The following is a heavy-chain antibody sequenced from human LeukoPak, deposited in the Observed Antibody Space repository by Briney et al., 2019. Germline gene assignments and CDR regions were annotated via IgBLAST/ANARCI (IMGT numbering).Heavy chain of an antibody. CDR2: ISYDGSNK. CDR1: GFTFSSYA. Sequence: HAGGSLRLSCAASGFTFSSYAMHWVRQAPGKGLEWVAVISYDGSNKYYADSVKGRFTISRDNSKNTLYLQMNSLRAEDTAVYYCAKGGLWFGELLSHWGQGTLVTVSS. V-gene: IGHV3-30-3*01. D-gene: IGHD3-10*01. J-gene: IGHJ4*02. CDR3: AKGGLWFGELLSH.